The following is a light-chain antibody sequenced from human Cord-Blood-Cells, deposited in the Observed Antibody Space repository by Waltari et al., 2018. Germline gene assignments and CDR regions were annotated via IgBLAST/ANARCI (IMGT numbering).Light chain of an antibody. CDR3: QQYGSSPRT. CDR2: GAS. V-gene: IGKV3-20*01. Sequence: EIVLTQSPGTLSLSPGERATLSCRARQSVSSSYLAWYQQKPGQGPRLLIYGASSRATGIPDRFRGSGSGTDFTLTISRLEPEDFAVYYCQQYGSSPRTFGQGTKVEIK. CDR1: QSVSSSY. J-gene: IGKJ1*01.